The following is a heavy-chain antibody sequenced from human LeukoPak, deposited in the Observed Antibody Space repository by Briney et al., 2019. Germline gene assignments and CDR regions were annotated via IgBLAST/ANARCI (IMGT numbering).Heavy chain of an antibody. D-gene: IGHD2-21*02. CDR3: ARGQGVTYWYFDL. CDR2: ICYSGST. V-gene: IGHV4-61*01. CDR1: GGSVSSGSYY. Sequence: PSETLSLTCTVSGGSVSSGSYYWSWIRQPPGKGLEWIGYICYSGSTNYNPSLKSRVTISVDTSKNQFSLKLSSVTAADTAVYYCARGQGVTYWYFDLWGRGTLVTVSS. J-gene: IGHJ2*01.